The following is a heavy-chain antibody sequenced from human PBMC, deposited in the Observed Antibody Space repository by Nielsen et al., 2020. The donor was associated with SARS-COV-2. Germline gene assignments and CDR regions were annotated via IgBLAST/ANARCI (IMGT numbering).Heavy chain of an antibody. CDR3: AKAPSDYGDYGWFDP. V-gene: IGHV3-7*01. Sequence: VRQAPGKGLEWVADINPDGSEKFYVDSVKGRFTISRDNAKNSMSLQMNSLRVEDTAVYYCAKAPSDYGDYGWFDPWGQGTLVTVSS. D-gene: IGHD4-17*01. J-gene: IGHJ5*02. CDR2: INPDGSEK.